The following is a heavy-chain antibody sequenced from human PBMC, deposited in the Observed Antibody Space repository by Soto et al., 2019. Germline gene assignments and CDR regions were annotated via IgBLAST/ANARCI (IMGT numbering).Heavy chain of an antibody. CDR2: IIPIFGTA. V-gene: IGHV1-69*01. J-gene: IGHJ4*01. Sequence: QVQMVQSGAEVKKPGSSVKVSCKASGGTFSSYAISWVRQAPGQGLEWMGGIIPIFGTANYAQKFPGRVTITADESTSTAYKELSILRSEDTAVYYCAREGDIGSHIGYWGHGTLVTVSS. CDR3: AREGDIGSHIGY. D-gene: IGHD2-15*01. CDR1: GGTFSSYA.